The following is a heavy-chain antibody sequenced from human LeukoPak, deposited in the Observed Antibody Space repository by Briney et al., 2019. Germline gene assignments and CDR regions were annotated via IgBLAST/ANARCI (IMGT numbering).Heavy chain of an antibody. CDR3: ATGRNSDRGNPLYFFDY. CDR1: GYRFPYYW. V-gene: IGHV5-51*01. D-gene: IGHD1-14*01. CDR2: IYPDDSET. Sequence: GESLKISCKGSGYRFPYYWIGWVRQMPGKGLEYMGIIYPDDSETKYSPAFQGHVTFSADTSLNTAYLQWTSLRASDNAIYYCATGRNSDRGNPLYFFDYWGQGTLVIVSS. J-gene: IGHJ4*02.